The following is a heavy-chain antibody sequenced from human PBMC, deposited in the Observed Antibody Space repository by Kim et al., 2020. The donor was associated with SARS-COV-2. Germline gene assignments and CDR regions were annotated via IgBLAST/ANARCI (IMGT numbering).Heavy chain of an antibody. CDR1: GGSISSSSYY. CDR2: IYYSGST. CDR3: ARHGRGMVRGVIIKVQNWFDP. Sequence: SETLSLTCTVSGGSISSSSYYWGWIRQPPGKGLEWIGSIYYSGSTYYNPSLKSRVTISVDTSKNQFSLKLSSVTAADTAVYYCARHGRGMVRGVIIKVQNWFDPWGQGTLVTVSS. V-gene: IGHV4-39*01. J-gene: IGHJ5*02. D-gene: IGHD3-10*01.